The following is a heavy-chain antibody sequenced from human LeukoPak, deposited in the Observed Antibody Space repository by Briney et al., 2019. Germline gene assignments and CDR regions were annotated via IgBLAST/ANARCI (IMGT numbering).Heavy chain of an antibody. Sequence: SETLSLACTVAGGSINGYYWSWIRQPPGKGLEWIGYINYSGSTNHNPSLKSRVTISVDSSKNQFSLKVSSVTAAGTAVYCWARAHSSGWPHMSDPWGQGTLVTVPS. CDR2: INYSGST. J-gene: IGHJ5*02. CDR1: GGSINGYY. V-gene: IGHV4-59*01. CDR3: ARAHSSGWPHMSDP. D-gene: IGHD6-19*01.